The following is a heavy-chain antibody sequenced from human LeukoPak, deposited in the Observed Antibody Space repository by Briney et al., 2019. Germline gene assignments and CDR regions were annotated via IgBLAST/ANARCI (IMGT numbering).Heavy chain of an antibody. D-gene: IGHD5-12*01. J-gene: IGHJ4*02. CDR1: GFVFSNSW. CDR2: INQDGSAK. Sequence: PGGSLRLSCADSGFVFSNSWMAWVRQAPGRGLEWLANINQDGSAKTCVDSVKGRFTISRDNAKNSLYLQMNSLRAEDTAMYYCARDSGYNAFDYWGQGTLVTVSS. CDR3: ARDSGYNAFDY. V-gene: IGHV3-7*05.